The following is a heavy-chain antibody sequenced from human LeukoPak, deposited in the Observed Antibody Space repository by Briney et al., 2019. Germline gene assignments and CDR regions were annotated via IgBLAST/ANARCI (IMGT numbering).Heavy chain of an antibody. CDR3: AGWLAAAASRRGMDV. J-gene: IGHJ6*02. CDR2: INSDGSGT. D-gene: IGHD6-13*01. Sequence: GGSLRLSCAASGFTFSSYWMHWVRQAPGKGLVWVSHINSDGSGTVYADSVKGRFAISRDHAKNTLYLQMNSLRAEDTAVYYCAGWLAAAASRRGMDVWGQGTTVTVSS. CDR1: GFTFSSYW. V-gene: IGHV3-74*01.